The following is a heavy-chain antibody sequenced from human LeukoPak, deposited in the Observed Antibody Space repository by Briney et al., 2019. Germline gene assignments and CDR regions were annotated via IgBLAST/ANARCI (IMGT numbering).Heavy chain of an antibody. V-gene: IGHV1-24*01. CDR1: GYTLTELS. J-gene: IGHJ4*02. CDR3: ATAMAQYYDSSGYYHQMQFDY. D-gene: IGHD3-22*01. Sequence: ASVKVSCKVSGYTLTELSMHWVRQAPGKGLEWMGGFDPEDGETIYAQKFQGRVTMTEDTSTDTAYMELSSLRSEDTAVYYCATAMAQYYDSSGYYHQMQFDYWGQGTLVTVSS. CDR2: FDPEDGET.